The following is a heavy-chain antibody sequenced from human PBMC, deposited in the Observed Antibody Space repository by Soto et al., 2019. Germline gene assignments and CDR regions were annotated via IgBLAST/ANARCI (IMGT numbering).Heavy chain of an antibody. V-gene: IGHV4-59*08. J-gene: IGHJ4*02. D-gene: IGHD3-16*01. CDR3: ARQALTDYFDY. Sequence: SETLSLTCTVSGGSISSYYWSWIRQPPGKGLEWIGYIYYSGSTNYNPSLKSRVTISVDTSKNQFSLKLSSVTAADTAVYYCARQALTDYFDYWGQGTLVTVS. CDR1: GGSISSYY. CDR2: IYYSGST.